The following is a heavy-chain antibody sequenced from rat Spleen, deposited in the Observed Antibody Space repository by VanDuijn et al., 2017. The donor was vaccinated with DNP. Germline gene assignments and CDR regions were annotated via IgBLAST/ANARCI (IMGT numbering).Heavy chain of an antibody. CDR3: ARWPGYNPPYAMDA. D-gene: IGHD1-4*01. CDR2: VNSAGST. V-gene: IGHV3-3*01. Sequence: VQLRESGPGLVQPSQTLSLTCTVSGFSLTSYDVHWVRQPPAKGLEWMGSVNSAGSTNYNPSLKSRISITRDTSKNQFFLQVNSVTTEDTATYYCARWPGYNPPYAMDAWGQGTSVTVSS. J-gene: IGHJ4*01. CDR1: GFSLTSYDV.